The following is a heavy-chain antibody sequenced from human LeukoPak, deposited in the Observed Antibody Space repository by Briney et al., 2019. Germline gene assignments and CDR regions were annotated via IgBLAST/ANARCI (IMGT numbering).Heavy chain of an antibody. J-gene: IGHJ4*02. Sequence: PGGSLRLSCAASGFTLSSYAMSWVRQAPGKGLEWVSAISDTGNTYHADSVKGRFTISRDSSKNTLFLQMNRPRPEDAAVYYCAKSGYSSGLVDYWGQGTLVTVSS. D-gene: IGHD6-19*01. CDR3: AKSGYSSGLVDY. CDR1: GFTLSSYA. V-gene: IGHV3-23*01. CDR2: ISDTGNT.